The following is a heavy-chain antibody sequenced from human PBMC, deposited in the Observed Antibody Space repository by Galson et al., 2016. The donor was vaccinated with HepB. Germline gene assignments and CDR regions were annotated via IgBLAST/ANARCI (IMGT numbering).Heavy chain of an antibody. Sequence: VKVSCKASGYIFTSFGISWVRQAPGQGLEWMGWISGYSGKTEYAQNLQGRVTMTTDTSATTAYLELRSLRSDDTAVYYCARVRLVSAGLNDYWGQGTLVTVSS. CDR1: GYIFTSFG. J-gene: IGHJ4*02. CDR3: ARVRLVSAGLNDY. V-gene: IGHV1-18*01. CDR2: ISGYSGKT. D-gene: IGHD5/OR15-5a*01.